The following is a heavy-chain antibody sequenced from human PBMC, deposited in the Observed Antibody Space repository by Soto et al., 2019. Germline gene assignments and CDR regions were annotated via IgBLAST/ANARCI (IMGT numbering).Heavy chain of an antibody. D-gene: IGHD6-13*01. CDR1: GFTFSSYA. CDR3: ARDLKGDVAAAGPPYYYYGMDV. J-gene: IGHJ6*02. Sequence: GGSLRLSCAASGFTFSSYAMHWVRQAPGKGLEWVAVISYDGSNKYYADSVKGRFTISRDNSKNTLYLQMNSLRAEDTAVYYCARDLKGDVAAAGPPYYYYGMDVWGQGTTVTVSS. V-gene: IGHV3-30-3*01. CDR2: ISYDGSNK.